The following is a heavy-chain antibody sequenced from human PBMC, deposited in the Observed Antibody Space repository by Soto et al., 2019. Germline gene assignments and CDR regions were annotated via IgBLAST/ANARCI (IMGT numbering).Heavy chain of an antibody. V-gene: IGHV1-69*06. CDR2: IIPIFGTA. CDR1: GGTFSSYA. J-gene: IGHJ4*02. Sequence: SVKVSCKASGGTFSSYAISWVRQAPGQGLEWMGGIIPIFGTANYAQKFQGRVAITADKSTSTAYMELSSLRSEDTAVYYCARGVGIAARPGFVYFDYWGQGTLVTVSS. CDR3: ARGVGIAARPGFVYFDY. D-gene: IGHD6-6*01.